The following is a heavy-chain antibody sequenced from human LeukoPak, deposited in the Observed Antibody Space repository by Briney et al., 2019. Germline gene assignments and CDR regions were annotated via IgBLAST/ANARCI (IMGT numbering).Heavy chain of an antibody. CDR3: ARGPRALKRGLDY. V-gene: IGHV4-34*01. Sequence: SETLSLTCAVYGGSFSGYYWSWVRQPPGKGLEWIGEIDHSVSTNYNPSLKSRVTISVDTSKNQFSLKLSSVSAADTAVYYCARGPRALKRGLDYWGQGTLVTVSS. CDR1: GGSFSGYY. CDR2: IDHSVST. D-gene: IGHD3-10*01. J-gene: IGHJ4*02.